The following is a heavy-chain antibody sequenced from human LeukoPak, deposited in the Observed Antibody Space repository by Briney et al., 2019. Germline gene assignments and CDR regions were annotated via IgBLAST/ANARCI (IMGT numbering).Heavy chain of an antibody. CDR1: GYTFTSYD. CDR3: ARGKNYDDSRDRDAFEV. D-gene: IGHD3-22*01. J-gene: IGHJ3*01. CDR2: MSANNGNT. Sequence: ASVKVSCKASGYTFTSYDINWVRQAPGQGLEWMGWMSANNGNTGYAQKFQGRVTMTRNTSISTAYMELRRLRAEYTVVTYCARGKNYDDSRDRDAFEVWGQGTMVTVSS. V-gene: IGHV1-8*02.